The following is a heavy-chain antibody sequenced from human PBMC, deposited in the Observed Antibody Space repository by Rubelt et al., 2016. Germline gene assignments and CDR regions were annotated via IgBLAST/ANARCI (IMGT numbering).Heavy chain of an antibody. Sequence: SCNGSGYSFTTYWIGWVRQLPGKGLEWMGIIYLGDSDTRYIPSFQGQVTISADKSFNSAYLPWSSLKASDTAIYYCASQRYCSGGSCYPDYWGQGTLVTVSS. CDR3: ASQRYCSGGSCYPDY. CDR2: IYLGDSDT. J-gene: IGHJ4*02. CDR1: GYSFTTYW. D-gene: IGHD2-15*01. V-gene: IGHV5-51*01.